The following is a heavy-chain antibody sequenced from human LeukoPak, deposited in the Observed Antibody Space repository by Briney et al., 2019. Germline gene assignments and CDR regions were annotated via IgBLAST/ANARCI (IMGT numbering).Heavy chain of an antibody. D-gene: IGHD3-22*01. V-gene: IGHV4-61*02. CDR2: IYTSGST. J-gene: IGHJ4*02. Sequence: SQTLSLTCTVSGGSISSGSYYWSWIRQPAGKGLEWIGRIYTSGSTNYNLSLKSRVTISVDTSKNQFSLKLSSVTAADTAVYYCARGKDYYDSSGYSPSYDYWGQGTLVTVSS. CDR1: GGSISSGSYY. CDR3: ARGKDYYDSSGYSPSYDY.